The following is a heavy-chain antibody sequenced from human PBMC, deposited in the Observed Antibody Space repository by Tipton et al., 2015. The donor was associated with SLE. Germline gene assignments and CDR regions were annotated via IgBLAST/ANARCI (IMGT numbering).Heavy chain of an antibody. J-gene: IGHJ4*02. Sequence: PSLTCAVYGWSLREYQWSWVRQPPGKGPEWIGGITLGGATDYNPSLKSRVAISVDTSKNHFSLRLTSLTAADTAVYYCTMRRPQVWSFDYWGQGNLLTVSS. CDR1: GWSLREYQ. CDR3: TMRRPQVWSFDY. D-gene: IGHD2-8*01. CDR2: ITLGGAT. V-gene: IGHV4-34*01.